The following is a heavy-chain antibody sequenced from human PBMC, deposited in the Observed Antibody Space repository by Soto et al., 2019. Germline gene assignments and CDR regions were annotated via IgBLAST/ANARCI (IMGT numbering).Heavy chain of an antibody. CDR2: ISSSSSYI. CDR1: GFTFSSYS. J-gene: IGHJ6*02. V-gene: IGHV3-21*01. D-gene: IGHD2-2*01. Sequence: LRLSCAASGFTFSSYSMNWVRQAPGKGLEWVSSISSSSSYIYYADSVKGRFTISRDNAKNSLYLQMNSLRAEDTAVYYCARDWYPIVVVPAAIAGGYYYYGMDVWGQGTTVTVSS. CDR3: ARDWYPIVVVPAAIAGGYYYYGMDV.